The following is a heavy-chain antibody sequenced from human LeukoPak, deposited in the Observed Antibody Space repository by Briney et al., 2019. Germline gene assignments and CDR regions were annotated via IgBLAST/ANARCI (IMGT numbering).Heavy chain of an antibody. CDR2: ISYDGSNK. CDR3: AKAAVAGVLYNWFDP. Sequence: GGSLRLSCAASGFTFSSYGMHWVRQAPGKGLEWVAVISYDGSNKYYADSVKGRFTTSRDNSKNTLYLQMNSLRAEDTAVYYCAKAAVAGVLYNWFDPWGQGTLVTVSS. CDR1: GFTFSSYG. J-gene: IGHJ5*02. D-gene: IGHD6-19*01. V-gene: IGHV3-30*18.